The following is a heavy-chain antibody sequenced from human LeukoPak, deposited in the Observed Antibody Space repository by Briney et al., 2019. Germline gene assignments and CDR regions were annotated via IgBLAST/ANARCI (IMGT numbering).Heavy chain of an antibody. V-gene: IGHV3-64D*06. CDR3: VKDLYRGDTSSWYYFDY. CDR2: ISANGGST. J-gene: IGHJ4*02. CDR1: GFIISNYA. Sequence: GGSLRLSCSASGFIISNYAMHWVRQTPGKGLEYVSAISANGGSTYYADSVKGRFTISRDNSKNTLYLQMSSLRAEDTAIYHCVKDLYRGDTSSWYYFDYWGQGTLVTVSS. D-gene: IGHD6-13*01.